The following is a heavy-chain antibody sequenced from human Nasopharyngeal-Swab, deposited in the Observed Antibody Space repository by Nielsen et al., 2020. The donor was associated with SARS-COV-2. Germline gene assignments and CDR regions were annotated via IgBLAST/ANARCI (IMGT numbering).Heavy chain of an antibody. CDR2: IYHSGST. CDR1: GGSISSSNW. CDR3: ARVREMTATFYYYYGLDV. D-gene: IGHD2-21*02. J-gene: IGHJ6*02. V-gene: IGHV4-4*02. Sequence: SETLSLTCAVSGGSISSSNWWSWVRQPPGKGLEWIGEIYHSGSTNYNPSLKSRVTISVDKSKNQFSLKLSSVTAADTAVYYCARVREMTATFYYYYGLDVWGLGTTVTVSS.